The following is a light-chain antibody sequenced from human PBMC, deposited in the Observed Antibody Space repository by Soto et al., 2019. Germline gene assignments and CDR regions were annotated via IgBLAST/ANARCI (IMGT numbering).Light chain of an antibody. CDR1: QGISNL. CDR2: AAS. Sequence: DIQMTQSPSSLSASVGDRVTITCRASQGISNLLGCFQHKPGKAPKRLIYAASRLQGGVPSRFSGSGSGTEFTLTITGLQPEDFADYYCLQHNTYPYTFGQGTKLEIK. J-gene: IGKJ2*01. CDR3: LQHNTYPYT. V-gene: IGKV1-17*01.